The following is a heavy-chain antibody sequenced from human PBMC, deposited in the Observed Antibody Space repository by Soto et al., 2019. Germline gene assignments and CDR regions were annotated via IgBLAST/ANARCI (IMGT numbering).Heavy chain of an antibody. CDR1: GFTFSSYW. V-gene: IGHV3-74*01. D-gene: IGHD6-13*01. J-gene: IGHJ4*02. CDR2: INSAGSST. CDR3: ARHPDSSSFDY. Sequence: GGSLRLSCAASGFTFSSYWMHWVRQAPGKGLVWVSRINSAGSSTSYADSVKGRVTISRDNAKNTLYLQMGSLRAEDTAGYDGARHPDSSSFDYWGQGTLVTVSS.